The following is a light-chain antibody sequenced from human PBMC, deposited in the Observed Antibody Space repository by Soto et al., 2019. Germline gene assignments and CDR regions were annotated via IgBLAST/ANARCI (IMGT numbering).Light chain of an antibody. Sequence: EIVMTQSPATLSVSPGERATLSCRASQSVSSNLAWYQQKPGQTPKLLIYVASTRATGIPARFSGSGSGTEFTLTISSLQSEDFAVYYCQHYNVSPLTFGGGTKVEFK. CDR3: QHYNVSPLT. J-gene: IGKJ4*01. V-gene: IGKV3-15*01. CDR2: VAS. CDR1: QSVSSN.